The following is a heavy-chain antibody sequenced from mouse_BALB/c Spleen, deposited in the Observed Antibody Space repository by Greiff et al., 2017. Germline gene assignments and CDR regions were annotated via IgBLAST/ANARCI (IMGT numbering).Heavy chain of an antibody. V-gene: IGHV1-9*01. D-gene: IGHD2-10*01. CDR1: GYTFSSYW. J-gene: IGHJ2*01. CDR3: AREGSYYGNYFDY. CDR2: ILPGSGST. Sequence: VQLQQSGAELMKPGASVKISCKATGYTFSSYWIEWVKQRPGHGLEWIGEILPGSGSTNYNEKFKGKATFTADTSSNTAYMQLSSLTSEDSAVYYCAREGSYYGNYFDYWGQGTTLTVSS.